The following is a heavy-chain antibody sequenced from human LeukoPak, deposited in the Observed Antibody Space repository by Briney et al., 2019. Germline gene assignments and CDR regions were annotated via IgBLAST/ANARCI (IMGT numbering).Heavy chain of an antibody. CDR3: ARPKNRENYWRAFDI. D-gene: IGHD1-7*01. J-gene: IGHJ3*02. CDR2: IKQDGNEK. V-gene: IGHV3-7*03. Sequence: GGSLRLSCVASGFTFSDYWMTWVRQAPGTGLEWVANIKQDGNEKYYVDSVKGRFTISRDNAKNSLHLQMDNLRAEDTAVYYCARPKNRENYWRAFDIWGQGTMVTVSS. CDR1: GFTFSDYW.